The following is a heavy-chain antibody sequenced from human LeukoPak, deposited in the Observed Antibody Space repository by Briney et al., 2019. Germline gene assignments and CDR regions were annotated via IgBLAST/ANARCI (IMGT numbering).Heavy chain of an antibody. Sequence: GGSLRLSCAASGFTFSSYAMSWVRQAPGKGLEWVSGISGSGASTYYADSVKGRFTISRDNAKNTLYLQMNSLRADDTAVYYCARGGDYRDFGYWGQGTLVTGSS. CDR1: GFTFSSYA. CDR3: ARGGDYRDFGY. CDR2: ISGSGAST. J-gene: IGHJ4*02. V-gene: IGHV3-23*01. D-gene: IGHD4-17*01.